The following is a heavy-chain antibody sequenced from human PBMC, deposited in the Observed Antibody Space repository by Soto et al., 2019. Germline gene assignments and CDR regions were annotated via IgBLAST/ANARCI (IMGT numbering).Heavy chain of an antibody. D-gene: IGHD5-18*01. V-gene: IGHV1-69*13. CDR2: IIPIFGTA. CDR3: ARGIRGYAVLDY. J-gene: IGHJ4*02. CDR1: GGTFCSYA. Sequence: SAKVCCEASGGTFCSYAISWVRQAPGQGLEWMGGIIPIFGTANYAQKFQGRVTITADESTSTAYMELSSLRSEDTALYYCARGIRGYAVLDYWGQGTLVTVSS.